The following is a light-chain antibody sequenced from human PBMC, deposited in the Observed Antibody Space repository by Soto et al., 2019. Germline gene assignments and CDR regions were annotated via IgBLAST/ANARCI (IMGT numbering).Light chain of an antibody. CDR3: QQLNSYPYT. J-gene: IGKJ2*01. CDR2: AAY. CDR1: QGIASY. Sequence: DLQLTQSPSFLSASVGDRVTITCRASQGIASYLAWYQQKPGIAPKLLIYAAYTLQSGVPSRFSGSGSGTAFTLTISSLQPEDFATYYCQQLNSYPYTFGQGTKVEI. V-gene: IGKV1-9*01.